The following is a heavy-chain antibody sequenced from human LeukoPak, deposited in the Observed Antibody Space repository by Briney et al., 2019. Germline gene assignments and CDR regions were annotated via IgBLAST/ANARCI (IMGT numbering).Heavy chain of an antibody. J-gene: IGHJ3*02. D-gene: IGHD3-22*01. CDR1: GVSISSGGYY. CDR3: ARDRARNYDSSRGDAFDI. CDR2: IYYSGST. V-gene: IGHV4-31*03. Sequence: PSETLSLTCTVSGVSISSGGYYWSWIRQHPGKGLEWIGYIYYSGSTYYNPSLKSRVTISVDTSKNQFSLKLGSVTAADTAVYYCARDRARNYDSSRGDAFDIWGQGTMVTVSS.